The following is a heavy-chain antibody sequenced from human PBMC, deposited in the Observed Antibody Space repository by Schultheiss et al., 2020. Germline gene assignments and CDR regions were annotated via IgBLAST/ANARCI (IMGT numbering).Heavy chain of an antibody. CDR3: AKDPNSSSWYSAPGGA. J-gene: IGHJ6*04. Sequence: GGSLRLSCAASGFTFSSYSMNWVRQAPGKGLEWVSYISSSGSTIYYADSVKGRFTISRDNAKNSLYLQMNSLRAEDTAVYYCAKDPNSSSWYSAPGGAWGKGTTVTVSS. CDR1: GFTFSSYS. V-gene: IGHV3-48*04. D-gene: IGHD6-13*01. CDR2: ISSSGSTI.